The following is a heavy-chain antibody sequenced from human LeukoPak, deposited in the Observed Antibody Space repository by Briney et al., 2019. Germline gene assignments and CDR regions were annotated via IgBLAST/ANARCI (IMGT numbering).Heavy chain of an antibody. CDR3: ARDYVNYGMDV. D-gene: IGHD3-16*01. CDR2: INHSGST. CDR1: GGSFSGYY. V-gene: IGHV4-34*01. J-gene: IGHJ6*02. Sequence: SETLSLTCAVYGGSFSGYYWSWIRQPPGKGLEWIGEINHSGSTNYNPSLKSRVTISVDTSKNQFSLTVSSVAAADTAVYYCARDYVNYGMDVWGQGTTVTVSS.